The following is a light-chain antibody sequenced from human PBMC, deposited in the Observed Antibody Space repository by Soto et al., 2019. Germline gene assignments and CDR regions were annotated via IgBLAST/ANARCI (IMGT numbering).Light chain of an antibody. V-gene: IGKV1-9*01. CDR3: QQRNSDPIT. CDR2: SAF. Sequence: DIQLTQSPSFLSASVGDRVTITCRASQGISSYLAWYQQKPGKAPKLLIHSAFTLQSGVPSRFSGSGSGTEFTLTISSLHPEDLATYYCQQRNSDPITFGQGTRLEIK. J-gene: IGKJ5*01. CDR1: QGISSY.